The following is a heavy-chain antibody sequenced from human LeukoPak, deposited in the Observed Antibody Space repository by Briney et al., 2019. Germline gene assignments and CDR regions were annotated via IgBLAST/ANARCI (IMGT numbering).Heavy chain of an antibody. CDR3: ANGAALDCSSTSCFWGDAFDI. J-gene: IGHJ3*02. CDR1: GFTFSSYG. Sequence: GGSLRLSCAASGFTFSSYGMHWVRQAPGKGLEWVAFIRYDGSNKYYADSVKGRFTISRDNSKNTLYLQMNSLRAEDTAVYYCANGAALDCSSTSCFWGDAFDIWGQGTMVTVSS. D-gene: IGHD2-2*01. V-gene: IGHV3-30*02. CDR2: IRYDGSNK.